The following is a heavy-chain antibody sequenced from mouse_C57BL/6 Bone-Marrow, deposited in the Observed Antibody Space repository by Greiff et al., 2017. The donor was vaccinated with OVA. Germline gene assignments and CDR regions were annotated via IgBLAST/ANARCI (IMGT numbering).Heavy chain of an antibody. CDR1: RFTFSSYA. Sequence: EVKLMESGGGLVKPGGSLKLSCAASRFTFSSYAMSWVRQTPEKRLEWVATISDGGSYTYYPDNVKGRFTISRDNAKNNLYLQMSHLKSEDTAMYYCARRFYAMDYWGQGTSVTVSS. CDR2: ISDGGSYT. CDR3: ARRFYAMDY. J-gene: IGHJ4*01. V-gene: IGHV5-4*03.